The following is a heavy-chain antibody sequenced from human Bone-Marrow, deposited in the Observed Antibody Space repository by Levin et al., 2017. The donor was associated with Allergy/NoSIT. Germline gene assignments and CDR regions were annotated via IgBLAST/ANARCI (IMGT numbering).Heavy chain of an antibody. V-gene: IGHV3-13*01. J-gene: IGHJ6*02. CDR2: IGTAGDT. D-gene: IGHD3-10*01. CDR1: GFTFSSHD. Sequence: GGSLRLSCAASGFTFSSHDMHWIRQAAGKALEWVSGIGTAGDTHYPDSVRGRFIISRENAKNSLYLQMSSLRADDTAVYFCARGEYYYGSGKHFNYGMDVWGQGTTVTVS. CDR3: ARGEYYYGSGKHFNYGMDV.